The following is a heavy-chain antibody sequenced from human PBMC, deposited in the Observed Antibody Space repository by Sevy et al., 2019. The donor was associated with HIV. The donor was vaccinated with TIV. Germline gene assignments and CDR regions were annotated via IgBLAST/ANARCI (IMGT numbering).Heavy chain of an antibody. CDR3: AVFGVITKGTY. Sequence: GGSLRLSCEASDFTFSTYAINWVRQAPGKGLEWVSYISPRSRTIYYTDSVKGRFTISRDNAKNSMYLQMNSLRAEDTAVYYCAVFGVITKGTYWCQGTLVTVSS. CDR2: ISPRSRTI. CDR1: DFTFSTYA. J-gene: IGHJ4*02. D-gene: IGHD3-3*01. V-gene: IGHV3-48*01.